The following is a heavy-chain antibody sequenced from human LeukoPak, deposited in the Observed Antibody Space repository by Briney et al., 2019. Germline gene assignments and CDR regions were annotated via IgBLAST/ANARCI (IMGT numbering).Heavy chain of an antibody. V-gene: IGHV4-59*01. Sequence: SETLSLTCTVSGGSNSSYYWSWIRQPPGKGLEGIGYIYYSGSTNYNPSLNSRVTISLDTSKNQFALKLSSVTAADAAVYYCARGLSLYYFDYWGQGTLVTVSS. CDR2: IYYSGST. J-gene: IGHJ4*02. CDR3: ARGLSLYYFDY. CDR1: GGSNSSYY.